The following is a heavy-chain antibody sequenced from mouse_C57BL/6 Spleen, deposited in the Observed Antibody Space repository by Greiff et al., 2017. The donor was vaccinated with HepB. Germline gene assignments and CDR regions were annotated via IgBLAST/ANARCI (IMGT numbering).Heavy chain of an antibody. CDR1: GYSFTDYN. J-gene: IGHJ4*01. D-gene: IGHD2-3*01. V-gene: IGHV1-39*01. Sequence: VQLKQSGPELVKPGASVKISCKASGYSFTDYNMNWVKQSNGKSLEWIGVINPNYGTTSYNQKFKGKATLTVDQSSSTAYMQLNSLTSEDSAVYYCAKGVYDGYYAYAMDYWGQGTSVTVSS. CDR3: AKGVYDGYYAYAMDY. CDR2: INPNYGTT.